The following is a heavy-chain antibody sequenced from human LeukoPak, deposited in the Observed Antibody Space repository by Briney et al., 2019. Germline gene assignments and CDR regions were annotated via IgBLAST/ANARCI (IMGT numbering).Heavy chain of an antibody. D-gene: IGHD5-24*01. CDR3: ATHPMATILYYFDY. CDR1: GGSFSGYY. CDR2: INHSGST. J-gene: IGHJ4*02. Sequence: SQTLSLTCAVYGGSFSGYYWSWIRQPPGKGLEWIGEINHSGSTNYNPSLKTRVTISVDTSKNQFSLKLSSVTAADTAVYYCATHPMATILYYFDYWGQGTLVTVSS. V-gene: IGHV4-34*01.